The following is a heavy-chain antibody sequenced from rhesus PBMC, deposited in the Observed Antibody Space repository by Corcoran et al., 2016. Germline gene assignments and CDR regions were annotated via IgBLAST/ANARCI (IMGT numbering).Heavy chain of an antibody. Sequence: EVQLVESGGGLVQPGGSLRLSCAASGFTFSDYYMSWVRQAPGKGLEWVSSIMSARSYIYYADFVKGRFTISRDNAKNSLSLQMNSLKTEDTAVYYCTPGIQYEGDAFDFWGQGLSVTVSS. V-gene: IGHV3S16*01. D-gene: IGHD4-23*01. CDR1: GFTFSDYY. CDR3: TPGIQYEGDAFDF. CDR2: IMSARSYI. J-gene: IGHJ3*01.